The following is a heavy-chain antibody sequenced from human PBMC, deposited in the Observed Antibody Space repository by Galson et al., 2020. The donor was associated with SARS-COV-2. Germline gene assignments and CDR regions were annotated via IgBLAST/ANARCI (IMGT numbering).Heavy chain of an antibody. CDR2: ITYDGNT. CDR1: GLTFSNYA. D-gene: IGHD3-22*01. Sequence: LSLTCAASGLTFSNYAMHWVRQAPGKGLEWLTIITYDGNTLYADSVKGRFTISRDNSKNTLYLQMNSLRSEDTAVYYCARETGDYDSSNFDFWGQGTLVTVSS. J-gene: IGHJ4*02. CDR3: ARETGDYDSSNFDF. V-gene: IGHV3-30-3*01.